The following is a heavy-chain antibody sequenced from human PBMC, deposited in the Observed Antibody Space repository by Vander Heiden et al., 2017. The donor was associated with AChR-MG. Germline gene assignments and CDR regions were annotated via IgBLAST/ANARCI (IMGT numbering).Heavy chain of an antibody. CDR2: INHSGST. Sequence: QVQLQQWGAGLLKPSETLSLTCAVYGGSFSGYYWSWIRQPPGKGLEWIGEINHSGSTNYNPSLKSRVTISVDTSKNQFSLKLSSVTAADTAVYYCARGNVARAGRITIFGVVNWFDPWGQGTLVTVSS. D-gene: IGHD3-3*01. CDR1: GGSFSGYY. J-gene: IGHJ5*02. V-gene: IGHV4-34*01. CDR3: ARGNVARAGRITIFGVVNWFDP.